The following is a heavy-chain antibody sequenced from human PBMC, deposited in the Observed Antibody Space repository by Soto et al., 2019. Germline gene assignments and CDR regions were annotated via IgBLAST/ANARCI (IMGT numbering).Heavy chain of an antibody. J-gene: IGHJ6*02. D-gene: IGHD2-2*01. CDR2: LSQNGGT. V-gene: IGHV4-38-2*01. Sequence: SETLSLTCVVSGYSFNSVHFWGWIRQPPGKGLQWIGRLSQNGGTYRNPSLRSRVTLSVDTSMNQFSLKLTSVTAADAAVYYCAAATLPAARFYGMDVWGPGSMVTVSS. CDR1: GYSFNSVHF. CDR3: AAATLPAARFYGMDV.